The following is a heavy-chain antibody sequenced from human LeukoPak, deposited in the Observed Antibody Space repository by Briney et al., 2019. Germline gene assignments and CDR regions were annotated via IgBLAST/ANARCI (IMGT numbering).Heavy chain of an antibody. CDR2: ISYDGSNK. CDR1: GFTFSSYA. D-gene: IGHD2-21*01. CDR3: ARDTPWHTAQYYIDV. V-gene: IGHV3-30-3*01. Sequence: GGSLRLSCAASGFTFSSYAMHWVRQAPGKGLEWVAVISYDGSNKYYADSVKGRFTVSRDNSETKLYLQMNSLRPEDTAVYYCARDTPWHTAQYYIDVWGKGTTVTVSS. J-gene: IGHJ6*03.